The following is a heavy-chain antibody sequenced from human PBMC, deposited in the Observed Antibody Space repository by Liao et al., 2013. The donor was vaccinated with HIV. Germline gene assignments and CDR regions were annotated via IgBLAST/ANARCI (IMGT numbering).Heavy chain of an antibody. CDR2: IFPSGST. CDR1: GGSISSSSYY. CDR3: ARYRGQELVPFDY. V-gene: IGHV4-61*02. D-gene: IGHD3-10*01. Sequence: QLQLQESGPGLVKPSETLSLTCTVSGGSISSSSYYWSWIRQPAGKGLEWIGHIFPSGSTNYNPSLKSRVTISVDTSKNQFSLKLSSVTAADTALYYCARYRGQELVPFDYWGQGTLVIVSS. J-gene: IGHJ4*02.